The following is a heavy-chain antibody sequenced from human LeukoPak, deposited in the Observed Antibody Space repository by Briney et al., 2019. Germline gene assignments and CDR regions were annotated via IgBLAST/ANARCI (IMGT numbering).Heavy chain of an antibody. CDR1: GGSISSGSDYF. J-gene: IGHJ4*02. CDR3: ARHGRHGDYSY. Sequence: SETLSLTCTVSGGSISSGSDYFWDWIRQPPGKGLEWIGDIHYTGTTDYNPSLKSRVTISVDTSRNQFSLKLTSVTATAAAVYYCARHGRHGDYSYWGQGTLVTVSS. D-gene: IGHD4-17*01. V-gene: IGHV4-39*01. CDR2: IHYTGTT.